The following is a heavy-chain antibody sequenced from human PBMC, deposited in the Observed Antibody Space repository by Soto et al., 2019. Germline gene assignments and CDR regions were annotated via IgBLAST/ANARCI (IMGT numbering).Heavy chain of an antibody. CDR3: ATSYFDFWSDYYRGYYFDY. D-gene: IGHD3-3*01. CDR2: INHRGST. V-gene: IGHV4-34*01. J-gene: IGHJ4*02. Sequence: QVHLQQWGAGLLKPSETLSLTCAVYGGSFTGYYWSWIRQPPGKGLEWIGEINHRGSTNYNPSLRSRVTISVDTSKNQFPLKLNSVTAADTAVYYCATSYFDFWSDYYRGYYFDYWGQGTLVTVFS. CDR1: GGSFTGYY.